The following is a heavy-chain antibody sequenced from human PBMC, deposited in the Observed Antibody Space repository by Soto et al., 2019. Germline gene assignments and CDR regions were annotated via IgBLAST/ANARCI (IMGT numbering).Heavy chain of an antibody. CDR2: FIPISGTA. D-gene: IGHD2-2*01. V-gene: IGHV1-69*01. Sequence: QVQLVQSGAEVKKPGSSVKVSCKASGGTFSSYAISWVRQAPGQGLEWMGGFIPISGTANYAKKFQGRVTITADESTSTAYMELSSLRSEDTAVYYCARSQGSSTSLEIYYYYYYGMDVGGEGTTVTVSS. CDR3: ARSQGSSTSLEIYYYYYYGMDV. J-gene: IGHJ6*04. CDR1: GGTFSSYA.